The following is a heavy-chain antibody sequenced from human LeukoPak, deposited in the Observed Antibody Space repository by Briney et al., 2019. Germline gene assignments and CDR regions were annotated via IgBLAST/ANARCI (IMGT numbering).Heavy chain of an antibody. J-gene: IGHJ4*02. CDR2: ISAYNGNT. Sequence: GASVKVSCKASGGTFSSYAISWVRQAPGQGLEWMGWISAYNGNTNYAQKLQGRVTMTTDTSTSTAYMELRSLRSDDTAVYYCARAPDVATTDYWGQGTLVTVSS. D-gene: IGHD1-26*01. CDR1: GGTFSSYA. V-gene: IGHV1-18*01. CDR3: ARAPDVATTDY.